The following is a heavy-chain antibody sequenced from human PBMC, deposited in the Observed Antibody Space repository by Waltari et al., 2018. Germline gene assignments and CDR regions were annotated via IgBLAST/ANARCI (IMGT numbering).Heavy chain of an antibody. J-gene: IGHJ4*02. CDR2: INHSGST. CDR3: ARRYCSSTSCSGGFDY. V-gene: IGHV4-34*01. D-gene: IGHD2-2*01. Sequence: QVQLQQWGAGLLKPSETLSLTCAVYGGSFSGYYWSWNRQPPGKGLEWIGEINHSGSTNYNPSLKSRVTISVDTSKNQFSLKLSSVTAADTAVYYCARRYCSSTSCSGGFDYWGQGTLVTVSS. CDR1: GGSFSGYY.